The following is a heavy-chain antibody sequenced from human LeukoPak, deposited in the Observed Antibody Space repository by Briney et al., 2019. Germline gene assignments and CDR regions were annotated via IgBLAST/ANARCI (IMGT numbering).Heavy chain of an antibody. V-gene: IGHV1-2*02. CDR3: ARGGVFQDLYSYYYGMDV. J-gene: IGHJ6*02. Sequence: ASVKVSCKASGYTFTGYFMPWVRQAPGQGLERMGWINANSGGTSYAQKFQGRVTMTRDTSISTAYLELSGLRSDDTAVYYCARGGVFQDLYSYYYGMDVWGQGTTVTISS. D-gene: IGHD3-16*01. CDR1: GYTFTGYF. CDR2: INANSGGT.